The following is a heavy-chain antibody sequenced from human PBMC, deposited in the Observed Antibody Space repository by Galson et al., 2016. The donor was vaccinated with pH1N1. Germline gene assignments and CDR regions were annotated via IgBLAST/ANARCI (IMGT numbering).Heavy chain of an antibody. Sequence: SVKVSCKASGYTFTGYYIHWVRQAPGQGLEWMGRVNPHNGDSNYPQKFQGRLSMTTDTSIRTAYMELSSLTSDDTAVYFCARDLGHYDKGDFWGHGTLVRVSS. CDR1: GYTFTGYY. J-gene: IGHJ4*01. CDR3: ARDLGHYDKGDF. D-gene: IGHD3-16*01. CDR2: VNPHNGDS. V-gene: IGHV1-2*06.